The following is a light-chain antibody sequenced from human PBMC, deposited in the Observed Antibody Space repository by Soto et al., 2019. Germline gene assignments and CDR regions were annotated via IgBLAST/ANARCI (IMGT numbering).Light chain of an antibody. J-gene: IGKJ1*01. CDR3: QQYGSSPWA. Sequence: EIVLTQSPGTLSLSPGERATLSCRASQSVSSSYLAWYQQKPGQAPRLLIYGASSRATGILDRFSGSGSGTDFALTIIRLEPEDFAVYYCQQYGSSPWAFGQGTKVEIK. CDR1: QSVSSSY. CDR2: GAS. V-gene: IGKV3-20*01.